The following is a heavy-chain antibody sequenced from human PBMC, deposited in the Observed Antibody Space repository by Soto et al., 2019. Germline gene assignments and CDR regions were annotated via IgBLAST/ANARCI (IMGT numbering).Heavy chain of an antibody. CDR3: ATLVRITGASWRSVDAVAI. D-gene: IGHD1-20*01. CDR1: GYTLTELS. CDR2: FDPEDGET. V-gene: IGHV1-24*01. J-gene: IGHJ3*02. Sequence: ASVKVSCKVSGYTLTELSMHWVRQAPGKGLEWMGGFDPEDGETIYAQKFQGRVTMTEDTSTDTAYMELSSLRSEDTAVYYCATLVRITGASWRSVDAVAIWVQGAMVTVSS.